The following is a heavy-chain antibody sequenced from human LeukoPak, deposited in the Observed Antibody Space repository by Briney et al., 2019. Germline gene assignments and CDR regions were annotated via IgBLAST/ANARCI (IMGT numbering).Heavy chain of an antibody. D-gene: IGHD6-19*01. CDR2: IKQDGSEK. Sequence: SGGSLRLSCAASGFTFGTYAMHWVRQAPGKGLEWVANIKQDGSEKNYVDSVKGRFTISRDNGKNTLYLQMNSLRVEDTAVYYCARAGSGWYNSFDFWGQGTLVTVSS. CDR1: GFTFGTYA. V-gene: IGHV3-7*01. CDR3: ARAGSGWYNSFDF. J-gene: IGHJ4*02.